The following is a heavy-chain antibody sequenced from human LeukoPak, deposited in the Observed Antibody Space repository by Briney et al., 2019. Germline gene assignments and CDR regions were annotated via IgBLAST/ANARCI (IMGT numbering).Heavy chain of an antibody. CDR3: ATLMVRGVITNFDY. J-gene: IGHJ4*02. CDR2: FDPEDGET. V-gene: IGHV1-24*01. D-gene: IGHD3-10*01. Sequence: ASVKVSCKASGGTFSSYAISWVRQAPGKGLEWMGGFDPEDGETIYAQKFQGRVTMTEDTSTDTAYMELSSLRSEDTAVYYCATLMVRGVITNFDYWGQGTLVTVSS. CDR1: GGTFSSYA.